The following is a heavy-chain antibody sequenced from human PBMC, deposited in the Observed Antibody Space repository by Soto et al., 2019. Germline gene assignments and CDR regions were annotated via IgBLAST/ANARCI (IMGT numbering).Heavy chain of an antibody. V-gene: IGHV3-21*01. CDR2: ISSSSSYI. CDR1: GFTFSSYS. Sequence: GESLKISCAASGFTFSSYSMNWVRQAPGKGPEWVSSISSSSSYIYYADSVKGRFTISRDNAKNSLYLQMNSLRAEDTAVYYCARPWTSWAFDIWGQGTMVTVSS. CDR3: ARPWTSWAFDI. J-gene: IGHJ3*02. D-gene: IGHD4-17*01.